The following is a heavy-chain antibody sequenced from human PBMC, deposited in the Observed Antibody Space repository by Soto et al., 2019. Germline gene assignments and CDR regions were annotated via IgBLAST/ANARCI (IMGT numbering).Heavy chain of an antibody. CDR1: GFTFSSYA. Sequence: GGSLRLSCAASGFTFSSYAMSWVRQAPGKGLEWVSAISGSGGSTYYADSVKGRFTISRDNSKNTLYLQMNSLRAEDTAVYYCAKGSWGGTHSIRKDIVVVPAAIVFWPSGPDDYWGQGTLVTVSS. CDR3: AKGSWGGTHSIRKDIVVVPAAIVFWPSGPDDY. D-gene: IGHD2-2*01. V-gene: IGHV3-23*01. J-gene: IGHJ4*02. CDR2: ISGSGGST.